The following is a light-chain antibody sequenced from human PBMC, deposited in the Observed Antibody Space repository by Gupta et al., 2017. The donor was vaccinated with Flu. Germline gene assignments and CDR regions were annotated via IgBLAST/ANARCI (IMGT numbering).Light chain of an antibody. CDR3: QQYDNLFT. CDR2: DAS. J-gene: IGKJ3*01. CDR1: QDISNY. V-gene: IGKV1-33*01. Sequence: VGDRVTITCQASQDISNYSNWYQQKPGKAPKLLIYDASNLETGVPSRFSGSGSGTDFTFTISSLQPEDIATYYCQQYDNLFTFGPGTKVDIK.